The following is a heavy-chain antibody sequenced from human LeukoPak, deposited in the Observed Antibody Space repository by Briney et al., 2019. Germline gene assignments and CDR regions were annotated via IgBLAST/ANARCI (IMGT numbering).Heavy chain of an antibody. CDR1: GFSFNRYS. Sequence: GGSLRLSCAASGFSFNRYSMHWVRQAPGKGLEWVAVIPYDGGNNYYLDSVKGRFTISRDNAKNSLYLQMNSLRDEDTAVYYCARHGYSSGWYIFDYWGQGTLVTVSS. J-gene: IGHJ4*02. D-gene: IGHD6-19*01. V-gene: IGHV3-30-3*01. CDR2: IPYDGGNN. CDR3: ARHGYSSGWYIFDY.